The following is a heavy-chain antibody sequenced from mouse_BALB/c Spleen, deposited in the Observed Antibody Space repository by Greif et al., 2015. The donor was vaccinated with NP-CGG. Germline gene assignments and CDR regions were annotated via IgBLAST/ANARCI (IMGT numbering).Heavy chain of an antibody. Sequence: QVQLQQSGAELVKPGTSVKLSCKASGYNFTSYWINWVKLRPGQGLEWIGDIYPGSGSTNYNEKFKSKATLTVDTSSSTAYMQLSSLASEDSALYYCARYYGYDPYAMDYWGQGTSVTVSS. D-gene: IGHD2-2*01. CDR3: ARYYGYDPYAMDY. J-gene: IGHJ4*01. V-gene: IGHV1-55*01. CDR2: IYPGSGST. CDR1: GYNFTSYW.